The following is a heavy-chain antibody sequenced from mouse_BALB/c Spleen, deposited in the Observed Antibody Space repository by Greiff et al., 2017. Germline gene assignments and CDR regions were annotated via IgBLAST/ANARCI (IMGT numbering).Heavy chain of an antibody. CDR2: ISSGGSYT. Sequence: EVKLMESGGGLVKPGGSLKLSCAASGFTFSSYAMSWVRQSPEKRLEWVAEISSGGSYTYYPDTVTGRFTISRDNAKNTLYLEMSSLRSEDTAMYYCAKDARGYFVYRGQGTTLTVSS. V-gene: IGHV5-9-4*01. J-gene: IGHJ2*01. CDR1: GFTFSSYA. CDR3: AKDARGYFVY.